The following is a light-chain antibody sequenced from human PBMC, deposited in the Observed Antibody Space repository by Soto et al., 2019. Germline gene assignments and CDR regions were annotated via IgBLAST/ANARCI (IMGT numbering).Light chain of an antibody. J-gene: IGLJ3*02. CDR1: GSGYD. V-gene: IGLV1-40*01. Sequence: QSVLTQPPSMSGAPGQRVTISCIGSGYDVHWYQQRPGTAPKVLIYGNNNRPSGVPERFSGSKSGTSASLAITGLQTEDETDYYCQSYDSSLSGWVFGRGTKLTVL. CDR3: QSYDSSLSGWV. CDR2: GNN.